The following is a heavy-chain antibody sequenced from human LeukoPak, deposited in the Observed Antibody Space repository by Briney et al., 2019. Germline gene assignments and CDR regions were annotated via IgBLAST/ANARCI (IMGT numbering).Heavy chain of an antibody. V-gene: IGHV1-69*13. CDR2: IIPIFGTA. CDR1: GYTFTGYY. CDR3: ARVRVSGYYDSSGYTYFDY. D-gene: IGHD3-22*01. J-gene: IGHJ4*02. Sequence: ASVKVSCKASGYTFTGYYMHWVRQAPGQGLEWMGGIIPIFGTANYAQKFQGRVTITADESTSTAYMELSSLRSEDTAVYYCARVRVSGYYDSSGYTYFDYWGQGTLVTVSS.